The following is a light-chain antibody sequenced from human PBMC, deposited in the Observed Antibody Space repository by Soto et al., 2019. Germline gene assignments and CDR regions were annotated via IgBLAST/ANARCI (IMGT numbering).Light chain of an antibody. CDR1: RSDVGGYNF. CDR2: EVT. CDR3: GSYVSRRTYV. J-gene: IGLJ1*01. Sequence: QSALTQPASVSGSPGPSITISCTGTRSDVGGYNFVSWCQQHPGKAPKLIIYEVTNLPSGISNRFSGAKSGNTASLTISGLQADDEADYYFGSYVSRRTYVVGTGSEVAVL. V-gene: IGLV2-14*01.